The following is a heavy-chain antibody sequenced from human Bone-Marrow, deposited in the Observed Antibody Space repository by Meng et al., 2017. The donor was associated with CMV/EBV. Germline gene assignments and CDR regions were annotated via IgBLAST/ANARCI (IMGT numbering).Heavy chain of an antibody. V-gene: IGHV1-18*04. CDR1: GYTFTGYY. CDR3: ARVTGGAGIAAATA. Sequence: ASVKVSCKASGYTFTGYYMHWVRQAPGQGLEWMGWISAHNGNTSYAQKFQGRVTMTTDTSTSTAYVEVRSLRFDDTAVYYCARVTGGAGIAAATAWGQGTTVTVSS. CDR2: ISAHNGNT. D-gene: IGHD6-13*01. J-gene: IGHJ6*02.